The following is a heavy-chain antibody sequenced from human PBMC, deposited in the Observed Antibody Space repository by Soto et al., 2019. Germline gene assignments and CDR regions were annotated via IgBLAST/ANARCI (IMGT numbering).Heavy chain of an antibody. D-gene: IGHD3-22*01. J-gene: IGHJ4*02. Sequence: QVQLVQSGAEVRKPGSSVKVSCKASGGTFSRHAISWVRQAPGQGLEWMGGIIPMFGTANHAQKFQGRVTIIADESTSTAYMELSSLRSEDTAIYYCARGWGYYSSDYYYAYWGQGTVVIVSS. CDR3: ARGWGYYSSDYYYAY. CDR2: IIPMFGTA. V-gene: IGHV1-69*01. CDR1: GGTFSRHA.